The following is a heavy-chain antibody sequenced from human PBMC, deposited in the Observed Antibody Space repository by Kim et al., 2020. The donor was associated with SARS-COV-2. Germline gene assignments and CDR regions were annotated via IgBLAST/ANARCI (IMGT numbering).Heavy chain of an antibody. V-gene: IGHV3-9*01. CDR2: VTWDSGDI. J-gene: IGHJ4*02. Sequence: GGSLRLSCAASGFTFGGYAMHWVRQAPGRGLECVSGVTWDSGDIGYADSVKGRFIISRDNAKNSLYLQMNSLRSEDTALYYCAKSDGYKSPIDYWGQGTLVTVSS. D-gene: IGHD3-22*01. CDR3: AKSDGYKSPIDY. CDR1: GFTFGGYA.